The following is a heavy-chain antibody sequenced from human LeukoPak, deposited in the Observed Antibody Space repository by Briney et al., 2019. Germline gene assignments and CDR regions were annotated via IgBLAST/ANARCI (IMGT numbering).Heavy chain of an antibody. J-gene: IGHJ4*02. CDR1: GFTFRNYW. Sequence: GGSLRLSCAASGFTFRNYWMSWVRQAPGTGLEWVANIKQDGSDRNYVTSVRGRFTISRDNAESSLYLQMNSLRAEDTALYYCVRNLAVAGTCFDSWGQGTLVTVSP. V-gene: IGHV3-7*03. CDR2: IKQDGSDR. D-gene: IGHD6-19*01. CDR3: VRNLAVAGTCFDS.